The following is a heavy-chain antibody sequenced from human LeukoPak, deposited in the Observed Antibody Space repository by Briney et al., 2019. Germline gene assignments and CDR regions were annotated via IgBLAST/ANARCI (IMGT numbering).Heavy chain of an antibody. J-gene: IGHJ5*02. D-gene: IGHD6-13*01. CDR1: GGSINSSGYY. V-gene: IGHV4-39*07. CDR3: ARGCSAGTPHNWFDP. CDR2: IYSSGST. Sequence: KASETLSLTCTVSGGSINSSGYYWGWIRQPPGKGLEWIGSIYSSGSTYYNMSLESRVTISVDTSKNQFSLKLSSVTAADTAVYYCARGCSAGTPHNWFDPWGQGTLVTVSS.